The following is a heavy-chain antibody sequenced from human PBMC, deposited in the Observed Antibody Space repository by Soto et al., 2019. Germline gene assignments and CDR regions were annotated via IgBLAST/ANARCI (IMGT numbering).Heavy chain of an antibody. CDR1: GFTFSSYG. J-gene: IGHJ6*02. CDR3: ARERQLVSGYYYGMDV. D-gene: IGHD6-13*01. Sequence: GGSLRLSCAASGFTFSSYGMHWVRQAPGKGLEWVAVIWYDGSNKYYADSVKGRFTISRDNSKNTLYLQMNSLRAEDTAVYYCARERQLVSGYYYGMDVWGQGTTVTVSS. V-gene: IGHV3-33*01. CDR2: IWYDGSNK.